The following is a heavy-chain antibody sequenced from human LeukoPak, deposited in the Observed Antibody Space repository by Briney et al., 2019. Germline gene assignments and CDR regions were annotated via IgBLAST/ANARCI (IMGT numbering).Heavy chain of an antibody. D-gene: IGHD2/OR15-2a*01. V-gene: IGHV3-69-1*01. CDR1: GLTFLNFP. Sequence: GGSLRLSCAASGLTFLNFPMTWVRKAPGKGLEWVSHIRTDGTITYADSVKGRFTISRDDAKTSVYLQMNSLRDEDTAIYYCARDNIWAFDMWGQGTMVTVSS. J-gene: IGHJ3*02. CDR3: ARDNIWAFDM. CDR2: IRTDGTI.